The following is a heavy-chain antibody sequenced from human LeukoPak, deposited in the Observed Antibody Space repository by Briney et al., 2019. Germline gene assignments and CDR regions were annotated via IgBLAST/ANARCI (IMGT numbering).Heavy chain of an antibody. Sequence: GGSLRLSCAASGFTFTSYGISWVRQAPGQGLEWMGWISAYNGNTNYAQKLQGRVTMTTDTSTSTAYMELRSLRSDDTAVYYCVFTPKIAALWYFDLWGRGTLVTVSS. D-gene: IGHD6-13*01. CDR3: VFTPKIAALWYFDL. CDR2: ISAYNGNT. V-gene: IGHV1-18*01. J-gene: IGHJ2*01. CDR1: GFTFTSYG.